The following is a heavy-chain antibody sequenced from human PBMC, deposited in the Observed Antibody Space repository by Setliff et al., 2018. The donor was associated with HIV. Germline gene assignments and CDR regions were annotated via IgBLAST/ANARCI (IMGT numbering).Heavy chain of an antibody. J-gene: IGHJ4*02. V-gene: IGHV3-23*01. Sequence: PGGSLRLSCSASGFTFSSYAMSWVRRAPGKGLEWVSAISGSGDNTYYADSVKGRFTISRDNSKNTLYLEINSLRDEDTAVYYCAKDGLVGAAGRFDYWGQGTLVTVSS. CDR3: AKDGLVGAAGRFDY. CDR2: ISGSGDNT. D-gene: IGHD6-13*01. CDR1: GFTFSSYA.